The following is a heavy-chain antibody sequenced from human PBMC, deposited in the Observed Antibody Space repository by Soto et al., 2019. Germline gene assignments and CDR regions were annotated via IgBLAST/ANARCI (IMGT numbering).Heavy chain of an antibody. CDR1: GGTFSSYA. J-gene: IGHJ5*02. CDR2: IIPIFGTA. D-gene: IGHD6-13*01. V-gene: IGHV1-69*01. Sequence: QVQLVQSGAEVKKPGSSVKVSCKASGGTFSSYAISWVRQAPGQGLEWMGGIIPIFGTANYAQKFQGRVTITADEYTSTAYMELSSLRSEDTAVYYCASSAAAGTPPGGFDPWGQGTLVTVSS. CDR3: ASSAAAGTPPGGFDP.